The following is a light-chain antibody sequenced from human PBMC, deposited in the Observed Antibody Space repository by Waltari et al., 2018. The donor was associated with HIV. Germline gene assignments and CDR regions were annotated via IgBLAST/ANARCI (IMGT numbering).Light chain of an antibody. CDR1: SIDVGDYTL. Sequence: QSSLTQPASLSRSPGQSITISCTGTSIDVGDYTLSSWYQRHSGKAPKLMIYEVSKWPSGVSNRFSGSKSGNTASLTSSGLQAEDEADYYCCSYAGSNTMIFGGGTKLTVL. V-gene: IGLV2-23*02. CDR3: CSYAGSNTMI. J-gene: IGLJ2*01. CDR2: EVS.